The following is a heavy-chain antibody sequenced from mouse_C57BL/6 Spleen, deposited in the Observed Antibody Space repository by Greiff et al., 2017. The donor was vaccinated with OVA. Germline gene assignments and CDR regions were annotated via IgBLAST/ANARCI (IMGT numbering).Heavy chain of an antibody. CDR3: ARDLDYDEGFAD. J-gene: IGHJ3*01. CDR1: GFTFSSYA. D-gene: IGHD2-4*01. CDR2: ISDGGSYT. V-gene: IGHV5-4*01. Sequence: EVQVVESGGGLVKPGGSLKLSCAASGFTFSSYAMSWVRQTPEKRLEWVATISDGGSYTYYPDNVKGRFTISRDNAKNNLYLQMSHLKSEDTAMYDCARDLDYDEGFADWGQGTLVTVSA.